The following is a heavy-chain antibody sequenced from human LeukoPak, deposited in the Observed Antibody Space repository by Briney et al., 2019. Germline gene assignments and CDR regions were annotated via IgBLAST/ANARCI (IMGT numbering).Heavy chain of an antibody. D-gene: IGHD2-2*01. J-gene: IGHJ4*02. Sequence: GGSLRLSCAASGFTFSSYSMSWVRQAPGKGLEWVSSISSSSSYIYYADSVKGRFTISRDNAKNSLYLQMNSLRAEDTAVYYCARDGWSCSSTSCPGTYYFDYWGQGTLVTVSS. CDR2: ISSSSSYI. V-gene: IGHV3-21*01. CDR1: GFTFSSYS. CDR3: ARDGWSCSSTSCPGTYYFDY.